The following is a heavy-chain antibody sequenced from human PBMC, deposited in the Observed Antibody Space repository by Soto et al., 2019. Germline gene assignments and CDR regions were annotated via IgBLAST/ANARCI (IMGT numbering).Heavy chain of an antibody. CDR3: ARVAVGSYYFDY. Sequence: EVQLVESGGGLVQPGGSLRLSCAASGFTFSSYWMHWVRQAPGKGLVWVSRVNPDGSETSYADSVKGRFTISRDNAKNTLYLQMNSLRAEDTAVYCCARVAVGSYYFDYWGQGTLLTVSS. CDR1: GFTFSSYW. D-gene: IGHD6-13*01. J-gene: IGHJ4*02. CDR2: VNPDGSET. V-gene: IGHV3-74*01.